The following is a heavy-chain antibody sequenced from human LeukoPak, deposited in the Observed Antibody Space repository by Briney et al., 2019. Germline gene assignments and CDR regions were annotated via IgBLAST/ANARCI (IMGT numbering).Heavy chain of an antibody. D-gene: IGHD5-18*01. V-gene: IGHV4-30-4*01. CDR1: GGSISSGDYY. Sequence: SETLSLTCTVSGGSISSGDYYWSWIRQPPGTGLEWIGYIYYSGSTYYNPSLKSRVTISVDTSKNQFSLKLSSVTAADTAVYYCARDTADTAMANRFDPWGQGTLVTVSS. CDR3: ARDTADTAMANRFDP. CDR2: IYYSGST. J-gene: IGHJ5*02.